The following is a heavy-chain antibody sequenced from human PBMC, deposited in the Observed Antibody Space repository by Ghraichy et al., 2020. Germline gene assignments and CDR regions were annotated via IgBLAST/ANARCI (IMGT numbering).Heavy chain of an antibody. CDR3: ARDSGWVIDY. J-gene: IGHJ4*02. CDR2: IKQDGSEK. Sequence: GGSLRLSCATSGFTLSDYWMNWVRQAPGKGPEWVAIIKQDGSEKHYVDSVKGRFTISRDNAKNSLHLQMNSLRVDDTAVYYCARDSGWVIDYWGQGNLVTVAS. D-gene: IGHD2-21*01. CDR1: GFTLSDYW. V-gene: IGHV3-7*01.